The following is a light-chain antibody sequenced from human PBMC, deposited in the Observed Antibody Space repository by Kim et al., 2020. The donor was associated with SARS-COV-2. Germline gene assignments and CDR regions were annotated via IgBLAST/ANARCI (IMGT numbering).Light chain of an antibody. Sequence: DIQMTQSPSSLSASVGDRVTITCRASQGISTSLAWFQQKPGKAPKSLIFSASSLHSGVPSKFSGTGSGTDFTLTINSLQPEDFATYYCQQYNTFPLTFGGGTKVDIK. CDR2: SAS. V-gene: IGKV1-16*02. CDR1: QGISTS. J-gene: IGKJ4*01. CDR3: QQYNTFPLT.